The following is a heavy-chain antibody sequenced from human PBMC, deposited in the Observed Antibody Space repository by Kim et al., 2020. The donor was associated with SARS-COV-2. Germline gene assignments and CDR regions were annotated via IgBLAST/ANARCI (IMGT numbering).Heavy chain of an antibody. D-gene: IGHD1-7*01. Sequence: GGSLRLSCAASGFTFGDYYMSWIRQAPGKGLEWVSYISSSAINMYYADSVKGRFTISRDNAKNSLYLQVNSLRAEDTAVYYCARVHGNRNSLASYYYYYMDVWGKGTTVTVSS. CDR3: ARVHGNRNSLASYYYYYMDV. J-gene: IGHJ6*03. CDR2: ISSSAINM. CDR1: GFTFGDYY. V-gene: IGHV3-11*01.